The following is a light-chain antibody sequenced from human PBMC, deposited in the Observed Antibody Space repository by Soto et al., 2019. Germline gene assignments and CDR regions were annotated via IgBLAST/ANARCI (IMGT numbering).Light chain of an antibody. V-gene: IGLV2-8*01. Sequence: QSALTQPPSASGSPGQSVTISCTGSSSDVGNYNYVSWYQQHPGKVPKLMIYEVNKRPSGVPDRFSGSKSGNTASLTVSGVQAEDEADYYCSSYAGSNKVFGGGTKLTVL. CDR1: SSDVGNYNY. CDR2: EVN. J-gene: IGLJ3*02. CDR3: SSYAGSNKV.